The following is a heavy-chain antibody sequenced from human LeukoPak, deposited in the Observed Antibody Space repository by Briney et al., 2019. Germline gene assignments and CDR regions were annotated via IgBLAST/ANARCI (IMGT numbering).Heavy chain of an antibody. J-gene: IGHJ4*02. CDR3: AKDLPYYDFWSGRFDH. CDR1: GFTFSSYG. D-gene: IGHD3-3*01. CDR2: ISYDGSNK. Sequence: GGSLRLSCAASGFTFSSYGMHWVRQAPGKGLEWVAVISYDGSNKYYADSVKGRFTISRDNSKNTLYLQMNSLRAEDTAVYYCAKDLPYYDFWSGRFDHWGQGTLVTVSS. V-gene: IGHV3-30*18.